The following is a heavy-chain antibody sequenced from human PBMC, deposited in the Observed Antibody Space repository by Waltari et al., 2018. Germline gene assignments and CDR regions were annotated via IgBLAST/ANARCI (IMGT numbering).Heavy chain of an antibody. D-gene: IGHD1-26*01. Sequence: EVQLLESGGGLVQPGGSLRLSCAASGFTFSSYAMSWVRQAPGKGLAWVSAISGSGGSTYYADSVKGRFTISRDNSKNTLYLQMNSLRAEDTAVYYCAKDLTSGGDYYYGMDVWGQGTTVTVSS. V-gene: IGHV3-23*01. CDR1: GFTFSSYA. CDR2: ISGSGGST. J-gene: IGHJ6*02. CDR3: AKDLTSGGDYYYGMDV.